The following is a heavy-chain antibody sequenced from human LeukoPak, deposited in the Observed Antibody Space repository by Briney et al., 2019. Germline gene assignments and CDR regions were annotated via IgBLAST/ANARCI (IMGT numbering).Heavy chain of an antibody. J-gene: IGHJ6*03. CDR2: INPNSGGT. D-gene: IGHD3-3*01. Sequence: ASVKVSCKASGYTFTSYYMHWVRQAPGQGLEWMGWINPNSGGTNYAQKFQGRVTITRNTSISTAYMELSSLRSEDTAVYYCARGRPYYDFWSGYLDVWGKGTTVTVSS. CDR1: GYTFTSYY. CDR3: ARGRPYYDFWSGYLDV. V-gene: IGHV1-2*02.